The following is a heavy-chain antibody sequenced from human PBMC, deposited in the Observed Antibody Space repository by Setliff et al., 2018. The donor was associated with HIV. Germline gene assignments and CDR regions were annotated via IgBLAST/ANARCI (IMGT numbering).Heavy chain of an antibody. V-gene: IGHV1-18*01. CDR3: ARGGGYYDSSGPVHYYYYYYMDV. J-gene: IGHJ6*03. CDR2: ISAYNGNT. CDR1: GYTFTSYG. D-gene: IGHD3-22*01. Sequence: RASVKVSCKASGYTFTSYGISWVRQAPGQGLEWMGWISAYNGNTNYAQRLQGRVTMTTDTSTSTAYMELRSLRSDDTAVYYCARGGGYYDSSGPVHYYYYYYMDVWGKGTTVTVS.